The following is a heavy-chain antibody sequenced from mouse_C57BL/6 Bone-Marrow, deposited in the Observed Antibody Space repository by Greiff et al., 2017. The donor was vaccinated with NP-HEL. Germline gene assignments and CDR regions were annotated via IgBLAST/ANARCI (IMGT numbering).Heavy chain of an antibody. Sequence: QVQLQQPGAELVRPGSSVKLSCKASGYTFTSYWMHWVKQRPIQGLEWIGNIDPSDSETLYNQKFKDKATLTVDKSSSTAYMQLSSLTSEDSAVYYCARWDAWFAYWGQGTLVTVSA. CDR3: ARWDAWFAY. V-gene: IGHV1-52*01. J-gene: IGHJ3*01. CDR2: IDPSDSET. CDR1: GYTFTSYW. D-gene: IGHD4-1*01.